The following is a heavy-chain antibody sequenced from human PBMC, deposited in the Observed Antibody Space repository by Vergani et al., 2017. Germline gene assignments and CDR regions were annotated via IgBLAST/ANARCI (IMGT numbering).Heavy chain of an antibody. V-gene: IGHV4-31*03. CDR1: GAYVGSGGYY. Sequence: QVQLQESGPGLVKASQTLSLTCSVSGAYVGSGGYYWGWVGQRPGMGLDWIGYIYYSGTTYYNPSLESRLTISLDTSENHLSLKETSVTAADTAVYYCARQKDYYMDVWGKGATVTV. CDR3: ARQKDYYMDV. J-gene: IGHJ6*03. CDR2: IYYSGTT.